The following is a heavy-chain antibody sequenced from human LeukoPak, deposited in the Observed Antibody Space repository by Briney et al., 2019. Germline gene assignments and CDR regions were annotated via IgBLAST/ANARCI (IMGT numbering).Heavy chain of an antibody. J-gene: IGHJ6*03. CDR3: ARYDHAPSYYYYYMDV. V-gene: IGHV4-59*01. CDR2: YYGGRT. D-gene: IGHD1-14*01. Sequence: SETLSLTCTVSGDSISRYYWSWIRQSPGKGLEWIGYYGGRTTYNPSLKSRVTMSVDTSENQFSLKLTSVTAADTAVYYCARYDHAPSYYYYYMDVWGKGTTVTVPS. CDR1: GDSISRYY.